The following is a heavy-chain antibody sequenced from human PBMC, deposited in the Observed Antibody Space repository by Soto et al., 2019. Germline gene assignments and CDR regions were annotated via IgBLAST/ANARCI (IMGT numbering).Heavy chain of an antibody. J-gene: IGHJ4*02. Sequence: QVQLVESGGGVVQPGRSLRLSCAASGFTFCSYAMHWVRQAPGKGLEWVAVISYDGSNKYYADSVKGRFTISRDNSKNTLYLQMNSLRAEDTAVYYCARPYYDFWSGYQNYFDYWGQGTLVTVSS. CDR2: ISYDGSNK. CDR1: GFTFCSYA. D-gene: IGHD3-3*01. V-gene: IGHV3-30-3*01. CDR3: ARPYYDFWSGYQNYFDY.